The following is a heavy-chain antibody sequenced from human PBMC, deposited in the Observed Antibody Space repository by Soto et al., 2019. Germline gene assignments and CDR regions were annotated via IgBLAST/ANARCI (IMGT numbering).Heavy chain of an antibody. V-gene: IGHV2-5*02. CDR1: GFSVSTSGVG. CDR2: MYWGNDK. CDR3: AHTAATGDYWESFDF. J-gene: IGHJ4*02. Sequence: QITLKESGPPLVKPTQTLTLTCTFSGFSVSTSGVGVGWFRQPPGQALEWLALMYWGNDKRYRPSLNSRLTITEDTSKNQVVLTMTNMDPADTGTYYCAHTAATGDYWESFDFWGQGTLVTVS. D-gene: IGHD3-22*01.